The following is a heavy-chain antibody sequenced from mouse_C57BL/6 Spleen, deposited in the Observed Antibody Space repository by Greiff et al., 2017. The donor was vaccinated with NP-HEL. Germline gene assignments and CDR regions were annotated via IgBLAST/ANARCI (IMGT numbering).Heavy chain of an antibody. V-gene: IGHV5-4*01. CDR2: ISDGGSYT. D-gene: IGHD2-4*01. J-gene: IGHJ2*01. Sequence: EVQLVESGGGLVKPGGSLKLSCAASGFTFSSYAMSWVRQTPEKRLEWVATISDGGSYTYYPDNVKGRFTISRDNAKNNLYLQMSHMKSEDTAMYYCARDRGITTHYFDYWGQGTTLTVSS. CDR1: GFTFSSYA. CDR3: ARDRGITTHYFDY.